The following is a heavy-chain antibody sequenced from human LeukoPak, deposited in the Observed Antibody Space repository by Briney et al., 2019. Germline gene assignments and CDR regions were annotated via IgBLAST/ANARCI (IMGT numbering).Heavy chain of an antibody. Sequence: GGSLRLSCAASGFTVSSNYMSWVRQAPGKGLEWVSVIYSGGSTYYADSVKGRFTISRDNSKNTLYLQMNSLRAEDTAVYYCAKDLPDYGDYIEGYWGQGTLVTVSS. D-gene: IGHD4-17*01. CDR2: IYSGGST. J-gene: IGHJ4*02. CDR1: GFTVSSNY. V-gene: IGHV3-53*01. CDR3: AKDLPDYGDYIEGY.